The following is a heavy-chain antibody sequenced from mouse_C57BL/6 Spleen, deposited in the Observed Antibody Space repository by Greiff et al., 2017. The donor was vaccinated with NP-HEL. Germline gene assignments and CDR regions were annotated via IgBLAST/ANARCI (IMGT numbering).Heavy chain of an antibody. Sequence: VQLQQSGPELVKPGASVKIPCKASGYTFTDYNMDWVKQSHGKSLEWIGDINPNNGGTIYNQKFKGKATLTVDKSSSTAYMELRSLTSEDTAVYYCARLDWFAYWGQGTLVTVSA. CDR2: INPNNGGT. J-gene: IGHJ3*01. CDR1: GYTFTDYN. V-gene: IGHV1-18*01. CDR3: ARLDWFAY.